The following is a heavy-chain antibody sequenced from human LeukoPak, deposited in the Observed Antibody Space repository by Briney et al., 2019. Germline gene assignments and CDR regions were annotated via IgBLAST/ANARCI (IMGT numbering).Heavy chain of an antibody. CDR2: MNPNTANT. D-gene: IGHD3-10*01. CDR3: ARGLLLWFGELKGFDY. J-gene: IGHJ4*02. V-gene: IGHV1-8*01. CDR1: GYTFTSYD. Sequence: ASVKVSCKASGYTFTSYDTNWVRQAPGQGLEWMGWMNPNTANTGYAQKFQGRVTITRNTSISTAYMELSSLRSEDTAVYYCARGLLLWFGELKGFDYWGQGTLVTVSS.